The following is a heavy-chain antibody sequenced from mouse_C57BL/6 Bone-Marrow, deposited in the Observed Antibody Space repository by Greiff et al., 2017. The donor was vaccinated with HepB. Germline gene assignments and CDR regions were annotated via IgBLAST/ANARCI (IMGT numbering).Heavy chain of an antibody. J-gene: IGHJ3*01. CDR1: GFTFSDYY. D-gene: IGHD1-1*01. V-gene: IGHV5-12*01. Sequence: DVKLQESGGGLVQPGGSLKLSCAASGFTFSDYYMYWVRQTPEKRLEWVAYISNGGGSTYYPDTVKGRFTISRDNAKNTLYLQMSRLKSEDTAMYYCARQGYGSSCFAYWGQGTLVTVSA. CDR3: ARQGYGSSCFAY. CDR2: ISNGGGST.